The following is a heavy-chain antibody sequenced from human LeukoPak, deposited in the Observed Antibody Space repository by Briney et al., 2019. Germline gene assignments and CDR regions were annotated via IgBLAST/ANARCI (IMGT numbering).Heavy chain of an antibody. V-gene: IGHV3-48*03. CDR1: GLTFSSHE. Sequence: QPGGSLRLSCAASGLTFSSHEMNWVRQAPGKGLEWVSYISRSGSTIYYAHSVKGRFTISRDNAKNSLYLQMNSLRAEDTAVYYCARTLPTTLWFGDQALDYWGQGTLVTVSS. CDR2: ISRSGSTI. D-gene: IGHD3-10*01. J-gene: IGHJ4*02. CDR3: ARTLPTTLWFGDQALDY.